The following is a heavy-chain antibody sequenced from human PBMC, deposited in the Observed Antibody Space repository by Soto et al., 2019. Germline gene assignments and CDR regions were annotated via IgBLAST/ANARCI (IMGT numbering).Heavy chain of an antibody. V-gene: IGHV1-18*01. D-gene: IGHD6-13*01. Sequence: QVQLVQSGAEVKKPGASVKVSCKASGYTFTSYGISWVRQAPGQGLEWMGWISAYNGNTNDAQNLQGRVTMTTGTSTSTACVELGSLRPAGTAVYSCASGLAAGGPFDYWGQGTLVTFS. CDR3: ASGLAAGGPFDY. J-gene: IGHJ4*02. CDR2: ISAYNGNT. CDR1: GYTFTSYG.